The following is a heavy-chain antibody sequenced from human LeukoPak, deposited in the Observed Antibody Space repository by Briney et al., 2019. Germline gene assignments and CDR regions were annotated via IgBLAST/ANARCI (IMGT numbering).Heavy chain of an antibody. J-gene: IGHJ4*02. CDR2: IKHGGSDK. D-gene: IGHD3-10*01. CDR3: ARGGHRQKEF. CDR1: GFTFSNYW. V-gene: IGHV3-7*01. Sequence: SGGSLRLSCSASGFTFSNYWMTWVRQSPGKGLERVAIIKHGGSDKYCVDSVKGRFTISRDNAKNSLYLQMSSLRAEDTAVYYCARGGHRQKEFWGQGTLVTVSS.